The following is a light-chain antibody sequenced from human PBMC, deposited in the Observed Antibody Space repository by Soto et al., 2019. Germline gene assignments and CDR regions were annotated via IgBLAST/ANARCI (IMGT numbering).Light chain of an antibody. CDR1: SSNIGANP. CDR3: QSYDSSLSVPYV. CDR2: NND. J-gene: IGLJ1*01. Sequence: QSVLTQPPSASGTPGQRVTISCSGSSSNIGANPINWYQQLPGTAPKLLIYNNDQRPSGVPDRFSASKSGTSASLAISGLQSEDEADYYCQSYDSSLSVPYVFGTGTKLTVL. V-gene: IGLV1-44*01.